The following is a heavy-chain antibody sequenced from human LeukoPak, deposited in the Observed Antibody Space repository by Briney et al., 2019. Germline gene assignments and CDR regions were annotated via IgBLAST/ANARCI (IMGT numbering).Heavy chain of an antibody. Sequence: GGSLRLTCAASGFTFSSYAMHWVRQAPGKGLEWVAVISYDGSNKYYADSVKGRFTISRDNSKNTLYLQMNSLRAEDTAVYYCARVPVYYGMDVWGQGTTVTVSS. CDR3: ARVPVYYGMDV. CDR2: ISYDGSNK. J-gene: IGHJ6*02. V-gene: IGHV3-30-3*01. CDR1: GFTFSSYA.